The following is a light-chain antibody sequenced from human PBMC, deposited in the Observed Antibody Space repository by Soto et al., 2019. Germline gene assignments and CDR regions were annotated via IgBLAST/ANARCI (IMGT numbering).Light chain of an antibody. CDR2: DAS. CDR1: QSVSSY. CDR3: QQRSNWPST. Sequence: EIVLTQSPATLFLSPGERATLSCRASQSVSSYLAWYQQKPGQAPRLLIYDASNRATGIPARFSGSGSGTDFTLTISSLEPEDFAVYYCQQRSNWPSTFGQGTRLE. V-gene: IGKV3-11*01. J-gene: IGKJ5*01.